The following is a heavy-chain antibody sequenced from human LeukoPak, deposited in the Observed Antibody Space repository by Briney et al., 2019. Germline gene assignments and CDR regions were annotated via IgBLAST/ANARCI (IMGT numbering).Heavy chain of an antibody. CDR2: ISGSGGST. V-gene: IGHV3-23*01. CDR3: ARTPGSGGSCYDY. J-gene: IGHJ4*02. CDR1: GFTFSSYA. D-gene: IGHD2-15*01. Sequence: GGSLRLSCAASGFTFSSYAMSWVRQAPGKGLEWVSAISGSGGSTYYADSVKGRFTISRDNSKNTLYLQMNSLRAEDTAVYYCARTPGSGGSCYDYWGQGTLVTVSS.